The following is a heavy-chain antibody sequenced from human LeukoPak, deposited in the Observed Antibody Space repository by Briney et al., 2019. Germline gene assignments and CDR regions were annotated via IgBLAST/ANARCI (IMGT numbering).Heavy chain of an antibody. Sequence: GGSLRLSCAASGFSVNNNYLSWVRQAPGKGLEWVSSIYSSGATYYAESVKGRFSISRDSSKNTFDLQMNTLRTEDTAGYYCAKDGVGATWFGHWGQGALVTVSS. CDR2: IYSSGAT. V-gene: IGHV3-66*03. J-gene: IGHJ5*02. D-gene: IGHD1-26*01. CDR1: GFSVNNNY. CDR3: AKDGVGATWFGH.